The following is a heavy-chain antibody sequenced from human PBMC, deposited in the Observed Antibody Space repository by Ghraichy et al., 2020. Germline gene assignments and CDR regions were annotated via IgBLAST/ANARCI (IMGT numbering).Heavy chain of an antibody. CDR3: ARAHVDTAMADAFDI. V-gene: IGHV3-21*01. CDR1: GFTFSSYS. J-gene: IGHJ3*02. D-gene: IGHD5-18*01. Sequence: GESLNISCAASGFTFSSYSMNWVRQAPGKGLEWVSSISSSSSYIYYADSVKGRFTISRDNAKNSLYLQMNSLRAEDTAVYYCARAHVDTAMADAFDIWGQGTMVTVSS. CDR2: ISSSSSYI.